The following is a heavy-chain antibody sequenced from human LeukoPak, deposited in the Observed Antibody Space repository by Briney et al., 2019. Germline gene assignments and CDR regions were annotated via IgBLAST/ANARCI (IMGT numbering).Heavy chain of an antibody. Sequence: GGSLRLPCTTSGFTFGDYAMSWFRQAPGKGLEWVAFIRNRVYGGSTEYAASVKGRFTISRDDSKSIAYLQMNSLKIEDTAIYYCTRDRRAQSSGWYVPDFDCWGQGTLVTVSS. V-gene: IGHV3-49*03. D-gene: IGHD6-19*01. J-gene: IGHJ4*02. CDR3: TRDRRAQSSGWYVPDFDC. CDR1: GFTFGDYA. CDR2: IRNRVYGGST.